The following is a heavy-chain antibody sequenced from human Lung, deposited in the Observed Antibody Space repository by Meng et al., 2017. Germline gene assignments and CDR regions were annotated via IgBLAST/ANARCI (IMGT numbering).Heavy chain of an antibody. J-gene: IGHJ4*02. CDR3: SGHIDY. CDR2: IKSKPDGETI. D-gene: IGHD5-12*01. Sequence: EVQLVESGGGLGKPGGSLRRSCEGSGFTFSDAYMTWVRQVPGKRLEWVGRIKSKPDGETIDYAAPVKGRFTISRDDSKNTVYLQMNSLKTEDTAVYYCSGHIDYWGQGTLVT. V-gene: IGHV3-15*01. CDR1: GFTFSDAY.